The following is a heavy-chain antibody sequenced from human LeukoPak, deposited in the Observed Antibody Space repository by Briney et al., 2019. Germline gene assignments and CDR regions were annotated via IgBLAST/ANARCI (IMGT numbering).Heavy chain of an antibody. V-gene: IGHV4-39*01. CDR2: TYYSGST. J-gene: IGHJ5*02. Sequence: SETLSLTCTVSGGSISSSSYYRGWIRQPPGKGLEWIGSTYYSGSTYYNPSLKSRVTISVDTSKNQFSLKLSSVTAADTAVYYCARHYRGSWFDPWGQGTLVTVSS. CDR3: ARHYRGSWFDP. CDR1: GGSISSSSYY.